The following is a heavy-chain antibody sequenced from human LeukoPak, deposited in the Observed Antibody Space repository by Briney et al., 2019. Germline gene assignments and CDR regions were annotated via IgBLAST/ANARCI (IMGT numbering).Heavy chain of an antibody. J-gene: IGHJ4*02. D-gene: IGHD5-24*01. CDR3: ARESGDGYNPFDY. Sequence: GGSLRLSCAASGFTVSSNYMSWVRQAPGKGLEWVSVIYGGGSTYYADSVKGRFTISRDNSKNTLYLQMNSLRAEDTAVYYCARESGDGYNPFDYWGQGTLVTVSS. CDR2: IYGGGST. V-gene: IGHV3-66*02. CDR1: GFTVSSNY.